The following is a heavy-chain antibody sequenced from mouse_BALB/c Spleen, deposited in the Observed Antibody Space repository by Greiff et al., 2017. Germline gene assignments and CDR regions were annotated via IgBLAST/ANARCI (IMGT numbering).Heavy chain of an antibody. Sequence: EVNVVESGGGLVQPGGSRKLSCAASGFTFSSFGMHWVRQAPEKGLEWVAYISSGSSTIYYADTVKGRFTISRDNPKNTLFLQMTSLRSEDTAMYYCARSERAMDYWGQGTSVTVSS. CDR1: GFTFSSFG. CDR2: ISSGSSTI. V-gene: IGHV5-17*02. CDR3: ARSERAMDY. J-gene: IGHJ4*01.